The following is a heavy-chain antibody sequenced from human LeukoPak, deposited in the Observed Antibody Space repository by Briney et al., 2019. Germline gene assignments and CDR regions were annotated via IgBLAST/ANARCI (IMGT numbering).Heavy chain of an antibody. CDR3: ARRIATVTTSGVFGY. J-gene: IGHJ4*02. Sequence: PGGSLRLSCAASGFTLSSYWMSWVRQAPGKGLEWVANIKQDGSEKYYVDSVKGRFTISRDNAKNSLYLQLNSLRAEDTAVYYCARRIATVTTSGVFGYWGQGTLVTVSS. CDR1: GFTLSSYW. D-gene: IGHD4-17*01. CDR2: IKQDGSEK. V-gene: IGHV3-7*01.